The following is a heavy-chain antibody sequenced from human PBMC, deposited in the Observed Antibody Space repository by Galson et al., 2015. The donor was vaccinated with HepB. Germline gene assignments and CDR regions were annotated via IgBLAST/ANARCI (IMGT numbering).Heavy chain of an antibody. Sequence: SVKVSCKASGYTFTTYAIHWVRQAPGQRLEWVGWIYAGNSNTKYSQKFQGRVTITRDTSASTAYMELNSLRSEDTAVYYCARETSYAKFDYWGQGTLVTVSS. D-gene: IGHD3-16*01. CDR1: GYTFTTYA. J-gene: IGHJ4*02. CDR3: ARETSYAKFDY. V-gene: IGHV1-3*01. CDR2: IYAGNSNT.